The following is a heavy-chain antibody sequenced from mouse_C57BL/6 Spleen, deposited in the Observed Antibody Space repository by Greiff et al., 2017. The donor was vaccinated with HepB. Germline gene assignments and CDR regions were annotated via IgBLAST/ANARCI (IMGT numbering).Heavy chain of an antibody. CDR3: ARGLGLYDYGAWFAY. V-gene: IGHV1-50*01. CDR1: GYTFTSYW. Sequence: VQLQQPGAELVKPGASVKLSCKASGYTFTSYWMQWVKQRPGQGLEWIGEIDPSDSYINYNQKFKGKATLTVDKSSSTAYMQLSSLTSEDSAVYYCARGLGLYDYGAWFAYWGQGTLVTVSA. CDR2: IDPSDSYI. D-gene: IGHD2-4*01. J-gene: IGHJ3*01.